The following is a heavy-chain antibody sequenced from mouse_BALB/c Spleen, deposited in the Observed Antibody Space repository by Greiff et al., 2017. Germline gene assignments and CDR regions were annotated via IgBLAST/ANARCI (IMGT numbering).Heavy chain of an antibody. Sequence: EVQLVESGPGLVKPSQSLSLTCTVTGYSITSDYAWNWIRQFPGNKLEWMGYISYSGSTSYNPSLKSRISITRDTSENQFFLQLNSVTTEDTATYYCARAGYAMDYWGQGTSVTVSS. CDR3: ARAGYAMDY. J-gene: IGHJ4*01. CDR1: GYSITSDYA. CDR2: ISYSGST. V-gene: IGHV3-2*02.